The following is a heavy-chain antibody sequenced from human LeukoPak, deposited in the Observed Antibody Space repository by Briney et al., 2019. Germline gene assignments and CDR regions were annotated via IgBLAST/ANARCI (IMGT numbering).Heavy chain of an antibody. CDR1: GFTFSSYS. V-gene: IGHV3-48*04. CDR3: ARGYYYDSSGYYGPAFDI. Sequence: GGSLRLSCAASGFTFSSYSMNWVRQAPGKGLEWVSYISSSSSTIYYADSVKGRFTISRDNAKNSLYLQMNSLRAEDTAVYYCARGYYYDSSGYYGPAFDIWGQGTMVTVSS. CDR2: ISSSSSTI. D-gene: IGHD3-22*01. J-gene: IGHJ3*02.